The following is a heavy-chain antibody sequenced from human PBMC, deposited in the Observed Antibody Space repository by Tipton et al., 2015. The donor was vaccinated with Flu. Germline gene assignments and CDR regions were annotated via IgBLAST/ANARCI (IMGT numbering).Heavy chain of an antibody. J-gene: IGHJ6*02. CDR1: GGSVSPYY. CDR2: IYYRGTT. Sequence: TLSLTCTLSGGSVSPYYWNWVRQSPGKGLEWIGYIYYRGTTGYNPSLKSRVTISVDTSKNQVSLKLTSVTAADTAVYYCARDLVQDYRDQYFGMDVWGQGTTVTVSS. D-gene: IGHD4-11*01. CDR3: ARDLVQDYRDQYFGMDV. V-gene: IGHV4-59*02.